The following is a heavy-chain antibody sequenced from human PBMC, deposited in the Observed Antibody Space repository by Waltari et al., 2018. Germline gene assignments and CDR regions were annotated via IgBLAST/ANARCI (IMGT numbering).Heavy chain of an antibody. CDR3: ARGIAVAGISFDY. J-gene: IGHJ4*02. D-gene: IGHD6-19*01. V-gene: IGHV1-69*01. CDR1: GYTFTSYD. Sequence: QVQLVQSGAEVKKPGASVKVSCKASGYTFTSYDINWVRQATGQGLEWMGGIIPIFGTANYAQKFQGRVTITADESTSTAYMELSSLRSEDTAVYYCARGIAVAGISFDYWGQGTLVTVSS. CDR2: IIPIFGTA.